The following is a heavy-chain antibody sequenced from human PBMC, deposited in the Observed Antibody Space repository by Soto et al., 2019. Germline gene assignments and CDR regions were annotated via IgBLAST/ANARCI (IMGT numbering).Heavy chain of an antibody. CDR2: IYGGGTT. Sequence: EVQLVESGGGLIQPWGSLRLSCAASGFTVSSKYMTWVRQAPGKGLEWVSVIYGGGTTYYADSVEGRFTISRDNSKNTLYLQMNSLRAEDTAVYYCVQTTGWPGFDFWGQGNLVTVSS. CDR1: GFTVSSKY. D-gene: IGHD6-19*01. J-gene: IGHJ4*02. V-gene: IGHV3-53*01. CDR3: VQTTGWPGFDF.